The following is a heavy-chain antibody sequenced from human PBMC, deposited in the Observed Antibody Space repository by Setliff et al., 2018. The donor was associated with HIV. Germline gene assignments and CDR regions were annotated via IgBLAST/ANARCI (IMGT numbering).Heavy chain of an antibody. Sequence: ASVKVSCKASGYTFTGYYMHWVRQAPGQGLEWMGRINPNSGGTNYAQKFQGRVTMTRDTSISTAYMELSRLRSDDTAVYYCARDGDSGGWPYNWFDPWGQGTLVTVSS. CDR3: ARDGDSGGWPYNWFDP. CDR2: INPNSGGT. CDR1: GYTFTGYY. J-gene: IGHJ5*02. D-gene: IGHD6-19*01. V-gene: IGHV1-2*06.